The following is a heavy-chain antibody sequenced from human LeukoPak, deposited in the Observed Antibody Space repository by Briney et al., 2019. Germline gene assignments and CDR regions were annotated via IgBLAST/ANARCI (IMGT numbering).Heavy chain of an antibody. D-gene: IGHD3-22*01. V-gene: IGHV4-34*01. CDR1: GGSFSGYY. CDR3: ARALSYYDSSGLRYYYYYYGMDV. J-gene: IGHJ6*02. Sequence: PSETLSLTCAVYGGSFSGYYWSWIRQPPGKGLERIGEINHSGSTNYNPSLKSRVTISVDTSKNQFSLKLSSVTAADTAVYYCARALSYYDSSGLRYYYYYYGMDVWGQGTTVTVSS. CDR2: INHSGST.